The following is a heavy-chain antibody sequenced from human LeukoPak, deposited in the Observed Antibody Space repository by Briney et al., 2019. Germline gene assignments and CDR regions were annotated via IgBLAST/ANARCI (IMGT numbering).Heavy chain of an antibody. Sequence: GGSLRLSCAAAGVTFSSYWMRWVRHAPGEGRGWVANVKQEGSEKYYVDSVKGRSTISRDNAKNSLFLQINSLRAEDTAVYYCGRDTARVAVAGIGYWGQGTLVTVPS. V-gene: IGHV3-7*01. CDR3: GRDTARVAVAGIGY. J-gene: IGHJ4*02. CDR1: GVTFSSYW. CDR2: VKQEGSEK. D-gene: IGHD6-19*01.